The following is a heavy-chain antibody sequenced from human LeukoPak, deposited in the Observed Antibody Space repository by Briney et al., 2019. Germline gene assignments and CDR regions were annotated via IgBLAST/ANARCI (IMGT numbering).Heavy chain of an antibody. CDR3: AKGLGFWSGYYTPFDY. V-gene: IGHV3-23*01. CDR2: ITASGGST. D-gene: IGHD3-3*01. Sequence: TGGSLRLSCAASGFTFSSYAMSWVRQTPGKGLEWVSGITASGGSTYHADSVKGRFTISRDNSINTLNLQMNDLRAEDTAIYYCAKGLGFWSGYYTPFDYWGQGSSVTVSS. J-gene: IGHJ4*02. CDR1: GFTFSSYA.